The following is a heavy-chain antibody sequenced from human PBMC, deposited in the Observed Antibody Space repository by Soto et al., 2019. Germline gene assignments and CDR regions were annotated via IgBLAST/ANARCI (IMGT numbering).Heavy chain of an antibody. CDR3: ARTLKPTTVNTGLFY. D-gene: IGHD4-17*01. CDR2: ISTYNGNT. CDR1: GYTFTSYT. V-gene: IGHV1-18*01. Sequence: ASVKVSCKASGYTFTSYTVIWVRQAPGQGLEWMGWISTYNGNTNYAQKFQGRVTMTTDTSTSTAYMELRSLRSDDTAVYYCARTLKPTTVNTGLFYWGQGTQVTVSS. J-gene: IGHJ4*02.